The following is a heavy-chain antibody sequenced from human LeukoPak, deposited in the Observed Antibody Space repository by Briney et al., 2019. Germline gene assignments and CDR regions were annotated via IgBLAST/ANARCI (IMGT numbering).Heavy chain of an antibody. D-gene: IGHD3-16*02. Sequence: GASVKVSCKASGYTFTSYAMHWVRQAPGQRLEWMGWISAGNGNTKYSQKFQGRVTITRDTSASTAYMELSSLRSEDTAVYYCAKSTYYDYVWGSYRLDYWGQGTLVTVSS. CDR3: AKSTYYDYVWGSYRLDY. J-gene: IGHJ4*02. CDR2: ISAGNGNT. V-gene: IGHV1-3*01. CDR1: GYTFTSYA.